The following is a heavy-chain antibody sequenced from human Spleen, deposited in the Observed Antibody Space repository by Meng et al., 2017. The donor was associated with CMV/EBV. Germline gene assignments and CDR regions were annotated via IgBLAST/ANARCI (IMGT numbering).Heavy chain of an antibody. J-gene: IGHJ4*02. Sequence: GGSLRLSCAASGFTFDEYTMHWVRQAPGKGLQWVSLISWDGGSTSYADSVKGRFTISRDNSKNSLYLQMNSLRTEDTAIYYCASEDNDGKSDYWGQGTLVTVSS. CDR1: GFTFDEYT. V-gene: IGHV3-43*01. CDR2: ISWDGGST. D-gene: IGHD3-22*01. CDR3: ASEDNDGKSDY.